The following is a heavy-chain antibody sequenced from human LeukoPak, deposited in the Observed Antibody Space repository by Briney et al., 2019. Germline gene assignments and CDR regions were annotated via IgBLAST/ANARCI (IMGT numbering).Heavy chain of an antibody. CDR2: IYPGDSDT. D-gene: IGHD3-22*01. CDR3: ARHCDSYYDSRVWYFVL. CDR1: GYSFTSYW. V-gene: IGHV5-51*01. J-gene: IGHJ2*01. Sequence: GESLKISCKGSGYSFTSYWIGWVRQMPGKGLEWMGIIYPGDSDTRYSPSFQGQVTISAAKSISNAYLQWSSLKASDTAIYYCARHCDSYYDSRVWYFVLWGRGTLVTVSS.